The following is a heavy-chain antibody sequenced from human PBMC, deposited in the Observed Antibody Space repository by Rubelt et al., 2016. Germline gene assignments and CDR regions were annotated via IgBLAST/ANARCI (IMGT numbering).Heavy chain of an antibody. D-gene: IGHD6-13*01. CDR2: MFHGGST. CDR1: GTSTSSSSYY. CDR3: ATDVTAAGTVYDYAMDV. J-gene: IGHJ6*02. Sequence: QLQLQESGPGLVKPSETLSLTCTVSGTSTSSSSYYWGWIRQPPGKGLEWIGSMFHGGSTYYNPSLKSRATISVHRTKNQFALKRSSVTAADTAGYYCATDVTAAGTVYDYAMDVWGPGTTVTVSS. V-gene: IGHV4-39*07.